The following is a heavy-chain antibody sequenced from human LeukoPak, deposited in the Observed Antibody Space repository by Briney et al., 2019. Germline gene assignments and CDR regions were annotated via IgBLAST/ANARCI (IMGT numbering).Heavy chain of an antibody. CDR1: GYTFTHYY. J-gene: IGHJ4*02. Sequence: ASVKVSCKSSGYTFTHYYIHWVRQAPGQGLEWLGMIVPSSGSTSYGQQFLGRVTMTRDTPTTTVHMELSGLRSDDTAVYYCARDYRIDGYNRGVDHWGQGTLVTVSS. V-gene: IGHV1-46*01. CDR3: ARDYRIDGYNRGVDH. D-gene: IGHD5-24*01. CDR2: IVPSSGST.